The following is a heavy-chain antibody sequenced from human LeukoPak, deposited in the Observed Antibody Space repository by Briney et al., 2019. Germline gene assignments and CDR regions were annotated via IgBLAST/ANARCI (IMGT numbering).Heavy chain of an antibody. V-gene: IGHV3-30*04. CDR1: GSTFRHYA. D-gene: IGHD3-16*01. CDR3: VRARGGGLDY. J-gene: IGHJ4*02. Sequence: PERSLRLSCAASGSTFRHYAVHWVRQAPGRGLEWVAVLSFDGAHKYYAESVKGRFTISKDNSNNTLFLQMDSLRLEDTALYYCVRARGGGLDYWGQGTLVTVSS. CDR2: LSFDGAHK.